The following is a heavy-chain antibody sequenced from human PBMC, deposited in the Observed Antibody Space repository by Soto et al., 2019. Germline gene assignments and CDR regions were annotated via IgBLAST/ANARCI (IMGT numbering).Heavy chain of an antibody. D-gene: IGHD1-26*01. CDR1: GGTFSSYA. V-gene: IGHV1-69*13. CDR3: AREGIVGISPAVDY. Sequence: ASVKVSCKASGGTFSSYAISWVRQAPGQGLEWMGGIIPIFGTANYAQKFQGRVTITADESTSTAYMELSSLRSEDTAVYYCAREGIVGISPAVDYWGQGTLVTVSS. J-gene: IGHJ4*02. CDR2: IIPIFGTA.